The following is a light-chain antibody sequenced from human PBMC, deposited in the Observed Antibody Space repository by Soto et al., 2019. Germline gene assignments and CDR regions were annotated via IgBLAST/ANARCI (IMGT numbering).Light chain of an antibody. CDR3: SSYTSSSTYV. Sequence: QSVLTQPASVSGSPGQSITISCTGTSSDVGGYNYVSWYQQHPGKAPKLMIYEVSNRLSGVSNRFSGSKSGNTASLTISGLQAEDEADYYCSSYTSSSTYVFGTGTKLTV. CDR2: EVS. CDR1: SSDVGGYNY. J-gene: IGLJ1*01. V-gene: IGLV2-14*01.